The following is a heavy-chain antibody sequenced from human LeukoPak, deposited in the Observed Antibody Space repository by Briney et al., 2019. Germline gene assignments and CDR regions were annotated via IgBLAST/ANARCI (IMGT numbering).Heavy chain of an antibody. J-gene: IGHJ4*02. Sequence: SGGSLRLSCAASGFTFSNYDMHWVRQATGKGLEWVSAIGTAGDTDYLGSVKGRFTISRENAKNSLYLQMNSLRAGDTAVYYCARGDYGDSTFDYWGQGALVTVSS. D-gene: IGHD4-17*01. CDR2: IGTAGDT. V-gene: IGHV3-13*01. CDR1: GFTFSNYD. CDR3: ARGDYGDSTFDY.